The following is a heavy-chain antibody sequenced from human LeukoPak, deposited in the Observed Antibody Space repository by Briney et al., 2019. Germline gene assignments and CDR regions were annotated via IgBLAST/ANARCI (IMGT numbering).Heavy chain of an antibody. CDR1: GFTFSSYS. CDR2: ISSSSSYI. V-gene: IGHV3-21*01. Sequence: PGRSLRLSCAASGFTFSSYSMNWVRQAPGKGLEWVSSISSSSSYIYYADSVKGRFTISRDNAKNSLYLQMNSLRAEDTAVYYCARDGGVGRIAVAGTFDYWGQGTLVTVSS. D-gene: IGHD6-19*01. J-gene: IGHJ4*02. CDR3: ARDGGVGRIAVAGTFDY.